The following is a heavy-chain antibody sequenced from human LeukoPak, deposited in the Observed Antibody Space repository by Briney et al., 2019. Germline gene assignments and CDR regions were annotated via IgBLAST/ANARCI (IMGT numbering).Heavy chain of an antibody. CDR3: AKGDDILTGYLSYFDY. D-gene: IGHD3-9*01. V-gene: IGHV3-23*01. J-gene: IGHJ4*02. Sequence: PGGSLRLSCAASGFTFRTYAMNWARQAPGKGLEWVSGISGSGDNTYYADSVKGRFTISRDNSKNTLYLQMNSLRAEDTAVYYCAKGDDILTGYLSYFDYWGQGTLVTVSS. CDR1: GFTFRTYA. CDR2: ISGSGDNT.